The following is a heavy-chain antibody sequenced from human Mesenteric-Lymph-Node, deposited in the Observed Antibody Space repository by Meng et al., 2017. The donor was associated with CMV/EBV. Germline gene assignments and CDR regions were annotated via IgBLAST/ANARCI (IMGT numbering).Heavy chain of an antibody. D-gene: IGHD6-13*01. CDR3: AREVSIAAAGTGYYYYYGMDV. J-gene: IGHJ6*02. Sequence: GGSLRLSCAASGFTFSIYAMNWVRQAPGKGLEWVANIKQDGSEKYYVDSVKGRFTISRDNAKNSLYLQMNSLRAEDTAVYYCAREVSIAAAGTGYYYYYGMDVWGQGTTVTVSS. V-gene: IGHV3-7*01. CDR2: IKQDGSEK. CDR1: GFTFSIYA.